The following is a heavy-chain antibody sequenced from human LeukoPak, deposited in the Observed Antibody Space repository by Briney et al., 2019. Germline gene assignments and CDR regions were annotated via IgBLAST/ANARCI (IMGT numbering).Heavy chain of an antibody. D-gene: IGHD2-15*01. CDR1: GYTFTTYG. CDR2: TSAYNGDT. CDR3: AREKGAANDY. Sequence: ASVKVSFKASGYTFTTYGISWVRQAPGQGLEWMGWTSAYNGDTKYAQKLQGRVTMTTDTSTSTAYMELRNLRSDDTAVYHCAREKGAANDYWGQGTLVTVTS. J-gene: IGHJ4*02. V-gene: IGHV1-18*01.